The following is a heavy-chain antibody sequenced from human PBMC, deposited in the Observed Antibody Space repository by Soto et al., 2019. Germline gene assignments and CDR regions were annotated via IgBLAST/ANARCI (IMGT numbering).Heavy chain of an antibody. Sequence: SETLSLTCTVSGGSISSGGYYWSWIRQHPGKGLEWIGYIYYSGSTYYNPSLKSRVTISVDTSKNQLSLKLSSVTAADTAVYYCARDRESSGNWFDPWGQGTLVTVSS. CDR2: IYYSGST. V-gene: IGHV4-31*03. CDR3: ARDRESSGNWFDP. J-gene: IGHJ5*02. CDR1: GGSISSGGYY. D-gene: IGHD3-10*01.